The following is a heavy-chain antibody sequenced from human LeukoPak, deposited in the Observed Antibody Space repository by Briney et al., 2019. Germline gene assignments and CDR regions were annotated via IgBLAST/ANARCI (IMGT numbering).Heavy chain of an antibody. D-gene: IGHD2-21*01. CDR3: ARDSSPYCGSDCYFDAFDI. CDR2: IRRDGGVE. J-gene: IGHJ3*02. CDR1: GFTFNASC. Sequence: QSGGSLRLSCAASGFTFNASCMNWVRQAPGKGLEWVANIRRDGGVENYMDSVKGRFTISRDNAKNSLYLQMDSLRAEDTAVYYCARDSSPYCGSDCYFDAFDIWGQGTMVTVSS. V-gene: IGHV3-7*01.